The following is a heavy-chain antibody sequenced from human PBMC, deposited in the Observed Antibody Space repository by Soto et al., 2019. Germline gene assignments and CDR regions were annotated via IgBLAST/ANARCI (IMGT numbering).Heavy chain of an antibody. D-gene: IGHD2-2*02. V-gene: IGHV3-7*05. J-gene: IGHJ3*02. CDR3: AIDVSPVSRPVYLDAFDI. CDR1: GFTFSNYW. Sequence: EVQLVESGGGLVQPGGSLRLSCEASGFTFSNYWMTWVRQAPGKGLEWVANIKRDGSERSYLDSVRGRFTVSRDNAKDSRFLQMDSLRAEVTAIYYCAIDVSPVSRPVYLDAFDIWGQGTMVTVSS. CDR2: IKRDGSER.